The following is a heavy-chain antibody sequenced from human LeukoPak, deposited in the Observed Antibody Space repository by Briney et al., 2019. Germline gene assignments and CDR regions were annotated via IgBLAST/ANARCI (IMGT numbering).Heavy chain of an antibody. Sequence: SETLSLTCTVSGGSISSYYWSWIRQPPGKGLEWIGHIYYSGSTNYNPSLKSRVTISVDTSKNQFSLKLSSVTAADTAVYYCARATEDIVVVPAAIRFDPWGQGTLVTVSS. CDR3: ARATEDIVVVPAAIRFDP. V-gene: IGHV4-59*01. J-gene: IGHJ5*02. CDR1: GGSISSYY. D-gene: IGHD2-2*01. CDR2: IYYSGST.